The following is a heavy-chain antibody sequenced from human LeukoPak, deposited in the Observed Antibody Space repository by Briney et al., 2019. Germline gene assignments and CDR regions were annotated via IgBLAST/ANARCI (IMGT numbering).Heavy chain of an antibody. CDR3: AREGVDYGVGDGGSYYYYMDV. CDR1: GGSISSSNYY. J-gene: IGHJ6*03. D-gene: IGHD3-16*01. CDR2: IYYSGST. V-gene: IGHV4-39*02. Sequence: SETLSLTCTVSGGSISSSNYYWGWIRQPPGKGLEWIGSIYYSGSTYYNPSLKSRVTISGDTSKNQFSLKLSSVTAADTAVYYCAREGVDYGVGDGGSYYYYMDVWGKGTAVTVSS.